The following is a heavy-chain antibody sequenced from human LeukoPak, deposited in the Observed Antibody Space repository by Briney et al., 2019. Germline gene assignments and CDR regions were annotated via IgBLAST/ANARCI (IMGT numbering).Heavy chain of an antibody. Sequence: GGSLRLSCAASGFTFSSYAMSWVRQAPGKGLEWVSYISSSGSTIYYADSVKGRFTISRDNAKNSLYLQMNSLRAEDTAVYYCARERIGDDAFDIWGQGTMVTVSS. CDR3: ARERIGDDAFDI. CDR2: ISSSGSTI. CDR1: GFTFSSYA. V-gene: IGHV3-48*03. J-gene: IGHJ3*02. D-gene: IGHD2-15*01.